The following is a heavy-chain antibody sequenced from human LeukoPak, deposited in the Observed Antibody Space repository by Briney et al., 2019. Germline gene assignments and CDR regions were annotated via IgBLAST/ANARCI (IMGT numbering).Heavy chain of an antibody. CDR2: IYTSGST. Sequence: SETLSLTCTVSGGSISSYYWSWIRQPAGKGLEWIGRIYTSGSTNYNPSLKSRVTISVDTSKNQFSLKLSSVTAADTAVYYCARVSLSSGWYGRDDAFDIWGQGTMVTVSS. D-gene: IGHD6-19*01. CDR3: ARVSLSSGWYGRDDAFDI. J-gene: IGHJ3*02. CDR1: GGSISSYY. V-gene: IGHV4-4*07.